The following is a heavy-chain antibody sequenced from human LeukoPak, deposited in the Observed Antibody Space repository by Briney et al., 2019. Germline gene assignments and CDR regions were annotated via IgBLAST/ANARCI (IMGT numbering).Heavy chain of an antibody. D-gene: IGHD3-9*01. CDR3: ARDVIYYDILTGPHGYWYFDL. CDR2: ISAYNGNT. V-gene: IGHV1-18*01. Sequence: ASVKVSCKASGYTFTSYGISWVRQAPGQGLEWMGWISAYNGNTNYAQKLQGRVTMTTDTSTSTAYMELRSLRSDDTAVYYCARDVIYYDILTGPHGYWYFDLWGRGTLVTVSS. CDR1: GYTFTSYG. J-gene: IGHJ2*01.